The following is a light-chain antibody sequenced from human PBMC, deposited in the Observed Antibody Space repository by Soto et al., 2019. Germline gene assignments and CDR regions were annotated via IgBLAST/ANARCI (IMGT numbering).Light chain of an antibody. CDR3: AAWDDSLNGVV. J-gene: IGLJ2*01. CDR1: SSNIGSNT. CDR2: SNN. Sequence: QSVLTQPPSASGTPGQRVTISCSGSSSNIGSNTVNWYQQLPGTAPKLLIYSNNQRPSGLPDRFSGSESGTSASLAISGLQSEDESDYYCAAWDDSLNGVVFGRGTELTVL. V-gene: IGLV1-44*01.